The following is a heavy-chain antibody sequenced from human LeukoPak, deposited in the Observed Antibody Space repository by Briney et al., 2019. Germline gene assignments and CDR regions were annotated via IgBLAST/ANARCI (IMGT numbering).Heavy chain of an antibody. J-gene: IGHJ5*02. CDR2: MNPNSGNT. CDR1: GCTFTSYD. D-gene: IGHD6-19*01. CDR3: ARGGSGLYGNNWFDP. Sequence: ASVKVSCTVSGCTFTSYDINWMRQPTGQGLEWMGLMNPNSGNTGYAQKFQGRVTMTRNTSISTAYMELSSLRSEDTDVYYCARGGSGLYGNNWFDPWGQGTLVGVSS. V-gene: IGHV1-8*01.